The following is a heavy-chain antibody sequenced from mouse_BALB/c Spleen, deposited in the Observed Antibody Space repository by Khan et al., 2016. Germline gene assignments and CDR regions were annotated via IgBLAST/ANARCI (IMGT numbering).Heavy chain of an antibody. D-gene: IGHD1-2*01. V-gene: IGHV9-3*02. CDR1: GYTFTNYG. J-gene: IGHJ4*01. Sequence: QFQLVQSGPELKKPGETVKISCKASGYTFTNYGMNWVKQAPGKGLKWMGWINTNTGEPTYAEEFKGRFAFSLETSASTAYLQRNNLKNEDTATYFCARLLRLPSYYAMDYWGQATSLTVSS. CDR2: INTNTGEP. CDR3: ARLLRLPSYYAMDY.